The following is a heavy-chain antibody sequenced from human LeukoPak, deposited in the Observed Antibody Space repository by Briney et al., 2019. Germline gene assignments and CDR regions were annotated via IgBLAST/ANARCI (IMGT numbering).Heavy chain of an antibody. V-gene: IGHV4-34*01. CDR3: ARARAIVVVTAYNWFDP. CDR1: GGSFSGYY. J-gene: IGHJ5*02. Sequence: SETLSLTSAVYGGSFSGYYWSWIRQPPGKGLEWIGEINHSGSTNYNPSLKSRVTISVDTSKNQFSLKLSSVTAADTAVYYCARARAIVVVTAYNWFDPWGQGTLVTVSS. D-gene: IGHD3-22*01. CDR2: INHSGST.